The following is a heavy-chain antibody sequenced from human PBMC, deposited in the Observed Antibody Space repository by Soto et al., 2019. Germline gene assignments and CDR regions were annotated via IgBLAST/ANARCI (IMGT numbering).Heavy chain of an antibody. J-gene: IGHJ6*02. V-gene: IGHV1-69*12. D-gene: IGHD3-3*02. CDR3: ARDKARQQLGGNYYYILDV. Sequence: QVQLVQSGAEVKKPGSSVKVSCKASGGTFSTSAISWVRQAPGQGLEWVGGIMPVFATPDYAQKFQGRVTITADESTTTAYLELTSLRTDDTAVYYCARDKARQQLGGNYYYILDVWGQGPAITVSS. CDR1: GGTFSTSA. CDR2: IMPVFATP.